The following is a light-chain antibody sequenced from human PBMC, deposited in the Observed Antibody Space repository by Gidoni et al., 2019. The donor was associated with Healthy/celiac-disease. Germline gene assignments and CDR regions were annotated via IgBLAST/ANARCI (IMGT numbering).Light chain of an antibody. CDR1: QSVSSY. Sequence: EIVLTQSPATLSLSPGERATLSCRASQSVSSYLAWYQQKPGQAPRLLIYDASNRATGIPARFSGSGSGTDFTLTISSLEPEDFAVYYCQQRSNWPLRTRTFGQGTKVEIK. V-gene: IGKV3-11*01. CDR3: QQRSNWPLRTRT. CDR2: DAS. J-gene: IGKJ1*01.